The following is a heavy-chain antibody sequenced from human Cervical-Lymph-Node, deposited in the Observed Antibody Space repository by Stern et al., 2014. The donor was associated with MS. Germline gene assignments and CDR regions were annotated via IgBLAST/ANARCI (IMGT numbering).Heavy chain of an antibody. J-gene: IGHJ4*02. CDR2: ISSSGSTM. CDR3: VRVGSSWVDY. V-gene: IGHV3-11*01. Sequence: QVQLLQPGGGLVKPGGSLRLSCAASGFTFSDYYMIWIRQAPGKGLEWVSYISSSGSTMYYADSVKGRFTISRDNAKNSLYLQMNSLRDEDTAFYYCVRVGSSWVDYWGQGTLVTVSS. D-gene: IGHD6-13*01. CDR1: GFTFSDYY.